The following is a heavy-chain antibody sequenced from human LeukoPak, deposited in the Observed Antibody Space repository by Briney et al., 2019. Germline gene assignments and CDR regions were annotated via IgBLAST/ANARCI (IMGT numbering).Heavy chain of an antibody. CDR2: IYSGGST. CDR1: GFTVSSNY. Sequence: GGSLRLSCAASGFTVSSNYMSWVRQAPGKGLEWVSVIYSGGSTYYADSVKGRFTISRDNSKNTLYLKMNSLRAEDTAVYYCARDGSGWYREGGGNYYGMDVWGQGTTVTVSS. V-gene: IGHV3-53*01. J-gene: IGHJ6*02. D-gene: IGHD6-19*01. CDR3: ARDGSGWYREGGGNYYGMDV.